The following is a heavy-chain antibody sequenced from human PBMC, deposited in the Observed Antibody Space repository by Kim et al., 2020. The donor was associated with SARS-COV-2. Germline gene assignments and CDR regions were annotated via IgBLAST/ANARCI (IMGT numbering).Heavy chain of an antibody. CDR2: INPNTGNP. Sequence: ASVKVSCKASGYTFTNYAIHWLRQAPGQGLEWMGRINPNTGNPTYAQGFTGRFVFSVDTSVSSAYLQISSLKAEDTAIYYCAGRVGYGDSPLDCWGQGTLVTVSS. CDR3: AGRVGYGDSPLDC. J-gene: IGHJ4*02. V-gene: IGHV7-4-1*02. D-gene: IGHD2-21*02. CDR1: GYTFTNYA.